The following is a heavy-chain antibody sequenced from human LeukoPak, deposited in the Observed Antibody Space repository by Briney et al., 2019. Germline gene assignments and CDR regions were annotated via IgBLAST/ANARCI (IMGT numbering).Heavy chain of an antibody. CDR3: ARSHGGSSNWFDP. CDR1: GDSVSSNSAA. D-gene: IGHD2-15*01. V-gene: IGHV6-1*01. CDR2: TYYRSKWYN. Sequence: SQTLSLTCAISGDSVSSNSAAWNWIRLSPSRGLEWLGRTYYRSKWYNDYAESVKSRITINPDTSKNQFSLQLNSVTPDDTAVYFCARSHGGSSNWFDPWGQGTLVTVSS. J-gene: IGHJ5*02.